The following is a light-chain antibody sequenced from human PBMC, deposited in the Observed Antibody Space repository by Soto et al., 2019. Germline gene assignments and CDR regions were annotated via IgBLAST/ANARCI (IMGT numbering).Light chain of an antibody. V-gene: IGLV7-43*01. CDR3: LLYYGGAYV. CDR2: STS. J-gene: IGLJ1*01. CDR1: TGAVTTANY. Sequence: QAVVTQEPSLTVSPGGTVTLTCASATGAVTTANYPNWFQQRPGQAPRTLIYSTSNKQSWTPARFSGYLLGDKAALTLSGVQPEDEADYYCLLYYGGAYVFGPGTKLTVL.